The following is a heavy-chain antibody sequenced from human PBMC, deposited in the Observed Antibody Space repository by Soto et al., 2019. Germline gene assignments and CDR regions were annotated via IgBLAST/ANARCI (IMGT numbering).Heavy chain of an antibody. CDR1: GGSISSYY. D-gene: IGHD3-3*01. Sequence: SETLSLTCTVSGGSISSYYWSWIRQPPGKGLEWIGYIYYSGSTNYNPSLKSRVTISVDTSKNQFSLKLSSVTAADTAVYYCARGVEWFHWFDPWGQGTLVTVSS. CDR2: IYYSGST. J-gene: IGHJ5*02. CDR3: ARGVEWFHWFDP. V-gene: IGHV4-59*01.